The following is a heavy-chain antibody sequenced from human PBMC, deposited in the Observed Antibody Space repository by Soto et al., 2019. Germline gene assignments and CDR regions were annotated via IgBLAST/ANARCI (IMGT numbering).Heavy chain of an antibody. D-gene: IGHD3-22*01. J-gene: IGHJ4*02. CDR1: EFPSVGDS. CDR2: ISSNGGST. V-gene: IGHV3-64D*06. Sequence: GGPVRPSVLSLEFPSVGDSRPWVRQAPGKGLEYVSAISSNGGSTYYADSVKGRFTISRDNSKNTLYLQMSSLRAEDTAVYYCVKDAEYDTMIGVSYWPQGTLVTVSS. CDR3: VKDAEYDTMIGVSY.